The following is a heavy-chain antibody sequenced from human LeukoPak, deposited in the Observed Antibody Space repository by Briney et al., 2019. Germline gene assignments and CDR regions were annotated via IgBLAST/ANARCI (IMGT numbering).Heavy chain of an antibody. CDR1: GGSITTRSYY. J-gene: IGHJ4*02. D-gene: IGHD5-18*01. V-gene: IGHV4-39*01. Sequence: SETLSLTCTVSGGSITTRSYYWAWIRLPPGKGMEWIGSISYSGSNDYNPSLKSRVATSIDTSKNQFSLRLSSVTAADTAVYFCAVSLYNSYNYFDYWGRGTLVTVSS. CDR3: AVSLYNSYNYFDY. CDR2: ISYSGSN.